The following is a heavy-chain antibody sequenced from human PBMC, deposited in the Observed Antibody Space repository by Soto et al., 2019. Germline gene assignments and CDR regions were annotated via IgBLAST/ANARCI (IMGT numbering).Heavy chain of an antibody. CDR1: GGTFSSYA. V-gene: IGHV1-69*13. CDR3: AREVSDGFDP. Sequence: GASVKVSCKASGGTFSSYAISWVRQAPGQGLEWMGGIIPIFGTANYAQKFQGRVTITADESTSTAYMELSSLRSEDTAVYYCAREVSDGFDPWGQGTLVTVSS. D-gene: IGHD2-8*01. CDR2: IIPIFGTA. J-gene: IGHJ5*02.